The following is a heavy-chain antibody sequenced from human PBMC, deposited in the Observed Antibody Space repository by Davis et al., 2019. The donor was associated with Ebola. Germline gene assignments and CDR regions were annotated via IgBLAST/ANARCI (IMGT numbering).Heavy chain of an antibody. J-gene: IGHJ4*02. CDR3: ARGDFLAAAGYYFDY. Sequence: GESLKISCQGSGYNFRDYWIAWVRQMPGKGLEWMGIIYPGDSDTRYSPSFQGRVTISADKSISTAYLQWSSLKASDTAMYYCARGDFLAAAGYYFDYWGQGTLVTVSS. D-gene: IGHD6-13*01. V-gene: IGHV5-51*01. CDR2: IYPGDSDT. CDR1: GYNFRDYW.